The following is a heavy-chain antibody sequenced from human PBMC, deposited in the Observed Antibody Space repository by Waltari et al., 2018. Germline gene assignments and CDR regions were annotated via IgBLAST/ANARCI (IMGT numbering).Heavy chain of an antibody. V-gene: IGHV5-51*01. D-gene: IGHD3-10*01. CDR3: VRHSTVVRGVLNRVCNYYHMDV. CDR1: GYKFTTFW. Sequence: EVQLVQSGAEGKKSGESLKLSCQGSGYKFTTFWIGWVRQMPGKGLDWIGLIDPGESVTREGPSFEGQVTISADTSINTAYRQWGGLQASDTATYYCVRHSTVVRGVLNRVCNYYHMDVWGRGTTVIVSS. J-gene: IGHJ6*03. CDR2: IDPGESVT.